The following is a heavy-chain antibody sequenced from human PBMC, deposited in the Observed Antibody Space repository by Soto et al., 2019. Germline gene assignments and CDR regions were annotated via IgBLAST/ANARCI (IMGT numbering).Heavy chain of an antibody. CDR2: LYWDDDK. Sequence: QITLKESGPTLVKPTQTLTLTCTFSEFSLSTSGVGVGWIRQPPGKALEWLAFLYWDDDKRYCPSLKSRLTITKDTSKNQVLLTMTNMDPVDTATYYCARTSVNWGSRGLVDYWGQGTLVTVAS. V-gene: IGHV2-5*02. CDR1: EFSLSTSGVG. CDR3: ARTSVNWGSRGLVDY. J-gene: IGHJ4*02. D-gene: IGHD7-27*01.